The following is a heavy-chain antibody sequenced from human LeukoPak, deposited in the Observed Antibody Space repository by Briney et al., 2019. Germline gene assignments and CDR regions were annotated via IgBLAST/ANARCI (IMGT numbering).Heavy chain of an antibody. Sequence: GGSLRLSCAASGFTFSSYWMHWVRQAPGKGLVWASRINSDGTIIGYADSVKGRFTISRDNAKNSVYLQMNSLRAEDTAVYYCARDLDFWSGYQREGFDYWGQGTLVTVSS. J-gene: IGHJ4*02. CDR3: ARDLDFWSGYQREGFDY. CDR1: GFTFSSYW. D-gene: IGHD3-3*01. V-gene: IGHV3-74*01. CDR2: INSDGTII.